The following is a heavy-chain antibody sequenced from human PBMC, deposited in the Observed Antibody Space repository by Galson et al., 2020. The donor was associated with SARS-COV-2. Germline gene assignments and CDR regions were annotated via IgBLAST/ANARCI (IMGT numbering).Heavy chain of an antibody. CDR1: GYSFTNYC. J-gene: IGHJ4*02. CDR2: IYPNDSYT. V-gene: IGHV5-51*01. Sequence: GEALKISCRTSGYSFTNYCIGWVRPMPGEGLEWMGIIYPNDSYTIYSPSFQGQVTISADKSISTAFLQWSSLKASDTAIYYCGRHGGSSVWYEGIDYWGQGTLVTVSS. D-gene: IGHD6-19*01. CDR3: GRHGGSSVWYEGIDY.